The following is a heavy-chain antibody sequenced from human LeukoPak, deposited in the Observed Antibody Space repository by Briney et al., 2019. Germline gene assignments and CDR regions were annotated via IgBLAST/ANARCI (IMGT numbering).Heavy chain of an antibody. J-gene: IGHJ3*02. Sequence: GASVKVSCKASGYIFTGYYMHWVRQAPGQGLEWMGSINPNSGATDCAQKFQGRVTMTRDTSTSTVYMELSSLRSEDTAVYYCAVSSSLGEPYDAFDIWGQGTMVTVSS. CDR3: AVSSSLGEPYDAFDI. V-gene: IGHV1-2*02. CDR1: GYIFTGYY. CDR2: INPNSGAT. D-gene: IGHD6-13*01.